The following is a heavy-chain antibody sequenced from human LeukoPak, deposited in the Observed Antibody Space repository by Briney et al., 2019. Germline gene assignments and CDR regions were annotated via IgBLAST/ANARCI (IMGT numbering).Heavy chain of an antibody. CDR1: GGSLSSGGYS. V-gene: IGHV4-30-2*01. CDR3: ARARSYRFLDY. Sequence: SETLSLTCAVSGGSLSSGGYSWTSLRQPPGTGLEWIGYIYHSGSTYYNPPLKSRVTISVDRSKNQFSLRLSSVTAADTAVYYCARARSYRFLDYWGQGTLVTVSS. CDR2: IYHSGST. D-gene: IGHD3-16*02. J-gene: IGHJ4*02.